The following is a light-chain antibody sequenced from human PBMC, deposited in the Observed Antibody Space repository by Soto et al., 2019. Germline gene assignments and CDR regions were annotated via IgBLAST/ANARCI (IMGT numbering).Light chain of an antibody. V-gene: IGLV2-14*01. Sequence: QSALTQPASVSGSPGQSITISCTGTSSDVGGYKYVSWYQQHPGKVPKLMIYEVSNRPSGVSNRFSAAKSGNTASLTISGLQDEDEADYYCSSYTSTNTLVFGGGTKLTVL. CDR3: SSYTSTNTLV. CDR2: EVS. CDR1: SSDVGGYKY. J-gene: IGLJ2*01.